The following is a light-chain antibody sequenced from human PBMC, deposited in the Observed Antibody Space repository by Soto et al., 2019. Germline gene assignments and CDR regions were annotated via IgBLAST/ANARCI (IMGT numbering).Light chain of an antibody. Sequence: QSVLTQPASVSGSPGQSITVSCTGTSSDVGAYNLVSWYQQHPGKAPKLMIYEGDKRPSGVSNRFSGSKSGNTASLTSSGVQAEDEAYYYYFSYAGSGGYVFGTGTKLTVL. CDR3: FSYAGSGGYV. V-gene: IGLV2-23*01. J-gene: IGLJ1*01. CDR1: SSDVGAYNL. CDR2: EGD.